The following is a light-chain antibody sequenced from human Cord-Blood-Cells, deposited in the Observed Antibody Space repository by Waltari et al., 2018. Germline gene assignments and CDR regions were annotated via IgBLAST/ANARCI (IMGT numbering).Light chain of an antibody. CDR3: MQALQTPLT. Sequence: DIVMTQSPLSLPVTSGEPASISCRSSQSLLHSNGYNYLDWYLQKPGQSPQLLIYLGSNRASWVPDRFSGSGSGTDFTLKNSRVEAEDVGVYYYMQALQTPLTFGGGTKVEIK. V-gene: IGKV2-28*01. CDR2: LGS. CDR1: QSLLHSNGYNY. J-gene: IGKJ4*01.